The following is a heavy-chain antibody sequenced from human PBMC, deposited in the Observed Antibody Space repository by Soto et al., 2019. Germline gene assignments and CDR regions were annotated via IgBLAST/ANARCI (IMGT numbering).Heavy chain of an antibody. V-gene: IGHV1-2*02. CDR3: ASAAVTGTAGLDF. CDR2: INPNSGGT. J-gene: IGHJ4*02. D-gene: IGHD6-19*01. Sequence: QVPLLQSGAEVKKPGASVKVSCKASGYTFSGFYMHWVRQAPGQGLEWMGWINPNSGGTKFAEKFQGRVNMTRDTSISTAYMELSRLTSDDTAVYYCASAAVTGTAGLDFWGQGTQVTVSS. CDR1: GYTFSGFY.